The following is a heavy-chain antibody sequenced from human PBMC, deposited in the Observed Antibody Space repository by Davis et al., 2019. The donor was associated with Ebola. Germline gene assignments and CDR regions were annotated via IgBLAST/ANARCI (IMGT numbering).Heavy chain of an antibody. Sequence: ASVKVSCKVSGYTLTELSMHWVRQAPGKGLEWMGGFDPEDGETIYAQKFQGRVTITADESTSTAYMELSSLRSEDTAVYYCAKAPGQQQLEYYFDYWGQGTLVTVSS. D-gene: IGHD6-13*01. CDR1: GYTLTELS. CDR3: AKAPGQQQLEYYFDY. CDR2: FDPEDGET. J-gene: IGHJ4*02. V-gene: IGHV1-24*01.